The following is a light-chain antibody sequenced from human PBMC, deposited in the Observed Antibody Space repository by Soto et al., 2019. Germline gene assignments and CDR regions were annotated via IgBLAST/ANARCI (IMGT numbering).Light chain of an antibody. J-gene: IGLJ2*01. CDR2: LEGSGSY. V-gene: IGLV4-60*02. CDR1: SGHSTYI. CDR3: ETGDSNTRV. Sequence: QSVLTQSSSASASLGSSVNLTCTLSSGHSTYIIAWHQQQPGKAPRYLMKLEGSGSYNKGSGVPDRFSGSSSGADRYLTISNLQFEDEADYYCETGDSNTRVFGGGTKLTVL.